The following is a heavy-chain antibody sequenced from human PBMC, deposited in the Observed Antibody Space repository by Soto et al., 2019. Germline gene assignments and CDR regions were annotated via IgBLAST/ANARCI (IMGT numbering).Heavy chain of an antibody. D-gene: IGHD3-10*01. CDR3: AKDPRPFIQMVRGVSEF. V-gene: IGHV3-30*18. CDR2: VSYDGSHK. J-gene: IGHJ4*02. Sequence: QVHLVESGGGVIQPGTSLRLSCAASGFSFSSYGMHWVRQAPGKGLDWVAVVSYDGSHKFYADAVKGRFSISRDNFKNALYLQMSSLRDDDTALYYCAKDPRPFIQMVRGVSEFWGQGTLVTVSS. CDR1: GFSFSSYG.